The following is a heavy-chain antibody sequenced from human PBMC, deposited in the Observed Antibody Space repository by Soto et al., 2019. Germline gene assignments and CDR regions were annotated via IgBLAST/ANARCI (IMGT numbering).Heavy chain of an antibody. J-gene: IGHJ5*02. CDR1: GYTFTSYG. D-gene: IGHD2-15*01. CDR2: ISAYNGNT. Sequence: ASVKVSSKSSGYTFTSYGIIGVRQAPGQGLEWMGWISAYNGNTNYAQKLQGRVTMTTDTSTSTAYMELRSLRSDDTAVYYCAREYCSGGSCYSGYWFDPWGQGTLVTVSS. V-gene: IGHV1-18*01. CDR3: AREYCSGGSCYSGYWFDP.